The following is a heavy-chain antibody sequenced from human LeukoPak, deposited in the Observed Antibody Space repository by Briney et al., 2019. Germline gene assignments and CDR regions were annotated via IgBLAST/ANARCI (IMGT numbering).Heavy chain of an antibody. D-gene: IGHD6-13*01. CDR1: GYTFTGYY. CDR2: INPNSGST. J-gene: IGHJ4*02. Sequence: GASVKVSCKASGYTFTGYYMHWVRQAPGQGLEWMGWINPNSGSTNYAQKFQGRVTMTRDTSISTAYMELSRLRSDDTAVYYCAREIAAAGTGNYFDYWGQGTLVTVSS. CDR3: AREIAAAGTGNYFDY. V-gene: IGHV1-2*02.